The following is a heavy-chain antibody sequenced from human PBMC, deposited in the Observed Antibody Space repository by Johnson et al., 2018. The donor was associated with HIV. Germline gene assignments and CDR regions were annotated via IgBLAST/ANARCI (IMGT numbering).Heavy chain of an antibody. CDR2: ISGSGGGT. CDR1: GFTFGSYA. J-gene: IGHJ3*01. Sequence: EVLLLESGGDLVQPGVSPRHSCAASGFTFGSYAMTWVRQAPGKGQEWVSVISGSGGGTNYADSVKGRFTISRDNSKNTLYLQMNSLRAEDTAVYYCARITKVGPILSDAFDFWGQGTMVTVSS. D-gene: IGHD1-26*01. CDR3: ARITKVGPILSDAFDF. V-gene: IGHV3-23*01.